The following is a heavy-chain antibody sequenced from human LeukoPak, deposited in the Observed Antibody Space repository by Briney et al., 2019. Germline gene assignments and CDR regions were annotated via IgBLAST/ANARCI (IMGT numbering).Heavy chain of an antibody. Sequence: PGGSLRLSCAASGFTFTSYGISWVRQAPGQGLEWMGWISAYNGNTNYAQKLQGRVTMTTDTSTSTAYMELRSLRSDDTAVYYCAGDYGDSSYYYYGMDVWGQGTTVTVSS. CDR1: GFTFTSYG. V-gene: IGHV1-18*01. D-gene: IGHD4-17*01. CDR3: AGDYGDSSYYYYGMDV. J-gene: IGHJ6*02. CDR2: ISAYNGNT.